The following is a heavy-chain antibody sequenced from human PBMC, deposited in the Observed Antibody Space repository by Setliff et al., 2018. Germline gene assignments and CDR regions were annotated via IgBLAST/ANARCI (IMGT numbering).Heavy chain of an antibody. J-gene: IGHJ4*02. V-gene: IGHV3-30*02. CDR1: GFTFSSYG. D-gene: IGHD5-18*01. CDR3: AKVVPLCSYGSLDY. CDR2: IRYDGSNK. Sequence: GGSLRLSCAASGFTFSSYGMHWVRQAPGKGLEWVAFIRYDGSNKYYADSVKGRFTISRDNSKNTLYLQMNSLRAEDTAVYYCAKVVPLCSYGSLDYWGQGTLVTVSS.